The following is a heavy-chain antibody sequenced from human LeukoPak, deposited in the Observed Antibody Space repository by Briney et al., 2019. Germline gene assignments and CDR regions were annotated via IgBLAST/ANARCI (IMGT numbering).Heavy chain of an antibody. V-gene: IGHV3-11*04. CDR3: AREGWDLNALDI. Sequence: PGGSLRLSCAASGFTFGNHYMSWIRQAPGKGLVGVSYISSRSSNKYYADSVKGRFTISRDNAKDSLYLQMDSLRVEDTAVYYCAREGWDLNALDIWGQGTMVTVSP. CDR1: GFTFGNHY. J-gene: IGHJ3*02. CDR2: ISSRSSNK. D-gene: IGHD1-26*01.